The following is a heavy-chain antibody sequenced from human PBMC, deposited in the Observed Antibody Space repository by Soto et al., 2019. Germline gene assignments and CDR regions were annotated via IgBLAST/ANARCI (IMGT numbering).Heavy chain of an antibody. CDR3: ARDRGVAPPVAGNTHYYYYMDV. V-gene: IGHV1-18*01. Sequence: ASVKVSCKASGFTFTSYGICWVRQSPGQGLEWMGWISAYNGNTKYAQKLQGRVTMTTDASTSTAYLELRSLTSDDTAVYYCARDRGVAPPVAGNTHYYYYMDVWGKGTTVTVSS. CDR2: ISAYNGNT. J-gene: IGHJ6*03. CDR1: GFTFTSYG. D-gene: IGHD6-19*01.